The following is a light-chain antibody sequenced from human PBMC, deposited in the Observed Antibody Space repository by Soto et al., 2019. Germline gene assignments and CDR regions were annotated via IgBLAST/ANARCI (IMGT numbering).Light chain of an antibody. CDR2: KAS. V-gene: IGKV1-5*03. CDR1: QRITNW. Sequence: DIQMTQSPSTLSASIGDRVTITCRACQRITNWLVWYQQKPGKAPKLLIYKASSLQSGVSSRFSGSGSGTEFTLTISSLQPDDVATYYCQQYNSYPYTFGQGTQLAIK. CDR3: QQYNSYPYT. J-gene: IGKJ2*01.